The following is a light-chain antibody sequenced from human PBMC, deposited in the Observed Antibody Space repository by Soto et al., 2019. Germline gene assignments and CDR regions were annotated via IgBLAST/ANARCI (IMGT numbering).Light chain of an antibody. V-gene: IGKV1-5*03. Sequence: DVQMTQSPSTLSACVGDRVTITCRASQSVNIWLAWYQQKPGKAPKLLIYKASSLQSGVPSRFSGSGSGAEFTLTISSLQPDDFATYYCQQYNSYLWTFGQGTTVEI. CDR1: QSVNIW. CDR3: QQYNSYLWT. CDR2: KAS. J-gene: IGKJ1*01.